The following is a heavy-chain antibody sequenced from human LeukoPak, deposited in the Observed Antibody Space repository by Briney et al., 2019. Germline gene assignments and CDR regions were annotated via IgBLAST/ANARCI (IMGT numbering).Heavy chain of an antibody. CDR2: ISAYNGNT. CDR1: GYTFTSYG. J-gene: IGHJ3*02. V-gene: IGHV1-18*01. CDR3: ARGYYDILTGYAFDI. D-gene: IGHD3-9*01. Sequence: ASVKVSCKASGYTFTSYGISWVRQAPGQGLEWMGWISAYNGNTNYAQKLQGRVTMTTDTSTSTAYMELRSLRSDDTAVYYCARGYYDILTGYAFDIWGQGTMVTVSS.